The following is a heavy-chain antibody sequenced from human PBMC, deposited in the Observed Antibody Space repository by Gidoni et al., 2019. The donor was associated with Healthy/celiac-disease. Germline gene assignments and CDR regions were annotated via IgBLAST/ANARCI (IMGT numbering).Heavy chain of an antibody. V-gene: IGHV4-31*03. D-gene: IGHD3-3*01. CDR2: IYYSGST. Sequence: VQLQESGPGLVKPSQTPFLTCTVSGGPTSSGGYYWMWIRQHPGKGLVWIGYIYYSGSTYYNPSLKSRVTISVDTSKNQYSLKLSSVTAADAAVDYCARAGKKGIPTMFGGATNWFDHWGQGTLVTVSS. J-gene: IGHJ5*02. CDR1: GGPTSSGGYY. CDR3: ARAGKKGIPTMFGGATNWFDH.